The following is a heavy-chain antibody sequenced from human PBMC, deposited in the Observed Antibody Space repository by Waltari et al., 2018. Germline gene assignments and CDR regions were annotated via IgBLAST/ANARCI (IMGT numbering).Heavy chain of an antibody. CDR1: GFTFSSYS. V-gene: IGHV3-21*01. J-gene: IGHJ4*02. D-gene: IGHD6-13*01. Sequence: EVQLVESGGGLVKPGGSLRLSCAASGFTFSSYSMNWVRQAPGKGLEWVSSISSSSSYIYYADSVKGRFTISRDNAKNSLYLQMNSLRAEDTAVYYCASTIAAAAYFDYWGQGTLVTVSS. CDR2: ISSSSSYI. CDR3: ASTIAAAAYFDY.